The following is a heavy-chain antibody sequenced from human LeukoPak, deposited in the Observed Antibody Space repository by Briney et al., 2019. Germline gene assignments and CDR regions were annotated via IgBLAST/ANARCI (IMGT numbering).Heavy chain of an antibody. J-gene: IGHJ4*02. CDR2: ISGSGGST. Sequence: PGGSLRLSCAASGFTFSSYVMSWVRQAPGKGLEWVSAISGSGGSTYYADSVKGRFTISRDNSKNTLYLQMNSLRAEDTAVYYCAKDEWYCSSTSCSYFDYWGQGTLVTVSS. CDR3: AKDEWYCSSTSCSYFDY. CDR1: GFTFSSYV. V-gene: IGHV3-23*01. D-gene: IGHD2-2*01.